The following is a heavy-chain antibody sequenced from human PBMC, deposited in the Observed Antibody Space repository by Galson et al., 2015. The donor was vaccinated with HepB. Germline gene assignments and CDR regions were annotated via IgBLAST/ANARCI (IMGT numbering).Heavy chain of an antibody. V-gene: IGHV3-48*03. Sequence: SLRLSCAASGFTFSSYGMHWVRQAPRKGLEWVSYISSSGSTIYYADSVKGRFTISRDNAKNSLYLQMNSLRAEDTAVYYCARKTSSSWYAISMDYWGQGTLVTVSS. CDR2: ISSSGSTI. CDR1: GFTFSSYG. J-gene: IGHJ4*02. D-gene: IGHD6-13*01. CDR3: ARKTSSSWYAISMDY.